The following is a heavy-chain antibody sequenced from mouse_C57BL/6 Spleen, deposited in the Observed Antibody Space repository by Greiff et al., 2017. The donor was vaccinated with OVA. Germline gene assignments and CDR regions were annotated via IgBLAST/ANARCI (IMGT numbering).Heavy chain of an antibody. J-gene: IGHJ1*03. D-gene: IGHD1-1*01. Sequence: QVQLKESGPGLVAPSQSLSITCTVSGFSLTSYAISWVRQPPGKGLEWLGVIWTGGGTNYNSALKSKLSISKDNSKSQVFLKMNSLQTEDTARYYCARNDYGSSYWYFDVWGTGTTVTVSS. CDR1: GFSLTSYA. CDR3: ARNDYGSSYWYFDV. V-gene: IGHV2-9-1*01. CDR2: IWTGGGT.